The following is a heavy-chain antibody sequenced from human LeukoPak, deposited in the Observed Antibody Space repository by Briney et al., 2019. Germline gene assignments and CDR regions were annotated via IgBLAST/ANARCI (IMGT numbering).Heavy chain of an antibody. Sequence: PSEPLSLTCTVSGASISSSSYYWGWIRQPPGKGLEWIGSIYYSGSTYYNPSLKSRVTISVDTSKNQFSLKLSSVTAADTAVYYCARLGYSYGYRVDYWGQGTLVTVSS. CDR3: ARLGYSYGYRVDY. V-gene: IGHV4-39*01. CDR1: GASISSSSYY. J-gene: IGHJ4*02. CDR2: IYYSGST. D-gene: IGHD5-18*01.